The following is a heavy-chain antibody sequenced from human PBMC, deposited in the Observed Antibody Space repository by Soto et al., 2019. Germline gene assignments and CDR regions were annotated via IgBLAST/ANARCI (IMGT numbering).Heavy chain of an antibody. Sequence: EVQLVESGGDLVQPGGSLRLSCAASGLTFSRHWMHWVRQAPGKGPVWVSRINSDGSITTYADSVKGRFTTSRDNAKNTLYLQMNGLRAEDTAVYYCASYSLPLTMMGELAFDIWGQGTLVTVSS. CDR3: ASYSLPLTMMGELAFDI. CDR1: GLTFSRHW. CDR2: INSDGSIT. D-gene: IGHD3-22*01. J-gene: IGHJ3*02. V-gene: IGHV3-74*01.